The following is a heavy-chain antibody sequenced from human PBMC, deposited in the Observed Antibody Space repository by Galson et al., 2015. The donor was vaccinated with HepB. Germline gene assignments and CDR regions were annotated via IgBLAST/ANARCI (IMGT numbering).Heavy chain of an antibody. CDR1: GFTFSSYS. CDR2: ISSSSSYI. D-gene: IGHD3-22*01. Sequence: SLRLSCAASGFTFSSYSMNWVRQAPGKGLEWVSSISSSSSYIYYADSVKGRFTISRDNAKNSLYLQMNSLRAEDTAVYYCARSRMNDYYDSKFYGYWGQGTLVTVSS. J-gene: IGHJ4*02. CDR3: ARSRMNDYYDSKFYGY. V-gene: IGHV3-21*01.